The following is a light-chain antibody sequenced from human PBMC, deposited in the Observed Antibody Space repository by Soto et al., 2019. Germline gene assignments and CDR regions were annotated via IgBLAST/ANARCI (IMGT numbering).Light chain of an antibody. CDR1: KSVSNN. V-gene: IGKV3D-15*01. CDR2: GAS. J-gene: IGKJ1*01. Sequence: EVVMTQSPATLSVSPGERATLSCRASKSVSNNLAWYQQKPGQAPRLLIEGASTRATGIPARFSGSGSGTEFTLTISSLQSEDFAVYYCQQYNNWPRGTFGPGTKVDIK. CDR3: QQYNNWPRGT.